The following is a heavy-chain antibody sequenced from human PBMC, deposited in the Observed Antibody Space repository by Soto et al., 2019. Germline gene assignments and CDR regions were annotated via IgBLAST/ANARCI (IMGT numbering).Heavy chain of an antibody. V-gene: IGHV3-30-3*01. Sequence: LRLSCAASGFTFSSYAMHWVRQAPGKGLEWVAVISYDGSNKYYADSVKGRFTISRDNSKNTLYLQMNSLRAEDTAVYYCARSNIVATISYYYYGMDVWGQGTTVTVSS. CDR1: GFTFSSYA. CDR2: ISYDGSNK. CDR3: ARSNIVATISYYYYGMDV. J-gene: IGHJ6*02. D-gene: IGHD5-12*01.